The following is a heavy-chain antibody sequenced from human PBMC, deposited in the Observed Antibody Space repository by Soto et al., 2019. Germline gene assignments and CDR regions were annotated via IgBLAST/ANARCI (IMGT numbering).Heavy chain of an antibody. CDR1: GYSFTSYW. CDR3: ARDFAYFDS. V-gene: IGHV5-51*01. CDR2: IYPGDSDT. J-gene: IGHJ4*02. D-gene: IGHD3-3*01. Sequence: GESLKISCKGSGYSFTSYWIGWVRQMPGKGLEWMGIIYPGDSDTRYSPSFQGQVSISMDTSKNQFSLNLDSVTAADTAVYFCARDFAYFDSWGQGTLVTVSS.